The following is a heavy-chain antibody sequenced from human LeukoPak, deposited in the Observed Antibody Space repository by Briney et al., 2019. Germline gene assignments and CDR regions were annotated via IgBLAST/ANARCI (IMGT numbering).Heavy chain of an antibody. CDR2: IYHSGST. J-gene: IGHJ4*02. V-gene: IGHV4-30-2*01. D-gene: IGHD3-10*01. CDR1: GGSISSGGYY. Sequence: SETLSLTCTVSGGSISSGGYYWSWIRQPPGKGLEWIGYIYHSGSTYYNPSLKSRVTISVDRSKNQFSLKLSSVTAADTAVYYCARAASLGSNYYFDYWGQGTLVTVSS. CDR3: ARAASLGSNYYFDY.